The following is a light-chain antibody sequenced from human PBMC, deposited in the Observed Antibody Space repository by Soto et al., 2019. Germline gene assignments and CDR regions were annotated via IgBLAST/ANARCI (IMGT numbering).Light chain of an antibody. CDR2: ENN. CDR1: SNIIGAGYE. Sequence: QHVLTQPPSVSEAPGQRVTISCTGSSNIIGAGYEAHWYQQVPGTAPKLLIYENNNRPSGVPDRFSGSKSGTSASLAITGLQAEDEAEYYCQSYDSSLSGYVFGTGTKLTVL. J-gene: IGLJ1*01. V-gene: IGLV1-40*01. CDR3: QSYDSSLSGYV.